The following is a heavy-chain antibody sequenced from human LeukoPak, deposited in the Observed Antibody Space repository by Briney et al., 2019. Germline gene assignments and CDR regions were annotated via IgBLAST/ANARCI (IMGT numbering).Heavy chain of an antibody. CDR2: ISTNTGNP. CDR1: GYTFTSNS. Sequence: ASVKVSCKASGYTFTSNSINWVRQAPGQGLEWMGWISTNTGNPTYAQGFTGRFVFSMDTSVSTAYLEISSLKAEDTAVYYCARDQAPYYPGYYYYYMDVWGKGTTVTVSS. CDR3: ARDQAPYYPGYYYYYMDV. V-gene: IGHV7-4-1*02. D-gene: IGHD3-10*01. J-gene: IGHJ6*03.